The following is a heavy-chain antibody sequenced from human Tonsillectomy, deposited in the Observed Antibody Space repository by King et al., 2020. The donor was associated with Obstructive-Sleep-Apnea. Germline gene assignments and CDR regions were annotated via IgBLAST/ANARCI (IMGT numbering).Heavy chain of an antibody. Sequence: VQLVESGGGLVTPGGSLRLSCAASGFTFSDYYMSWIRQAPGKGLEWVSYISSSGSTIYYADSVQGRSTISRDNAKKSRYLQMNGLRAEETAVYYCARMATAGYFDYWGQGTLVTVSA. J-gene: IGHJ4*02. CDR1: GFTFSDYY. D-gene: IGHD6-13*01. CDR2: ISSSGSTI. CDR3: ARMATAGYFDY. V-gene: IGHV3-11*01.